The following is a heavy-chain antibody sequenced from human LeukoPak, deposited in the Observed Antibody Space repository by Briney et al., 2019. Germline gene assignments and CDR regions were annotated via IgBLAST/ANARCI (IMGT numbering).Heavy chain of an antibody. CDR1: GFTFSSYG. V-gene: IGHV3-33*06. D-gene: IGHD3-10*01. CDR2: IWYDGSNK. CDR3: AKDSAITMAHYFDY. Sequence: GGSLRLSCAASGFTFSSYGMHWVRQAPGKGLEWVAVIWYDGSNKYYADSVKGRFTISRDNSKNTLYLQMNSLRAEDTAVYYCAKDSAITMAHYFDYWGQGTLVTVSP. J-gene: IGHJ4*02.